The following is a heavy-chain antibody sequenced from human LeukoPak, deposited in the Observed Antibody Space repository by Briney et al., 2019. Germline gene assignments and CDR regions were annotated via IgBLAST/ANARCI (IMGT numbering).Heavy chain of an antibody. CDR2: IKPDGSEI. Sequence: GGSLRLSCAASGFTFSWNRMSWVRQTPGKGLEWVASIKPDGSEIYYVDSVKGRFTISRDNAKNSLYLQMDSLRGEDTALYYCARAYSWGQGTLVTVSS. V-gene: IGHV3-7*01. J-gene: IGHJ5*02. D-gene: IGHD3-16*01. CDR3: ARAYS. CDR1: GFTFSWNR.